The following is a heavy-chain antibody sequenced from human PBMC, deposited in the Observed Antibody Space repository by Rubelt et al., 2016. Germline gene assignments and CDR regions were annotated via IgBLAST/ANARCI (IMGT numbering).Heavy chain of an antibody. CDR1: GYTFTSYG. V-gene: IGHV1-18*01. CDR3: ARDVGGNSVLYYFDY. D-gene: IGHD4-23*01. Sequence: QVQLVQSGAEVKKPGASVKVSCKASGYTFTSYGISWGRQAPGQGLGGMGWISASKGTTNYAQKLQGRVTMTTDTSTGTAYMELRSLRSDDTAVYYCARDVGGNSVLYYFDYWGQGTLVTVSS. J-gene: IGHJ4*02. CDR2: ISASKGTT.